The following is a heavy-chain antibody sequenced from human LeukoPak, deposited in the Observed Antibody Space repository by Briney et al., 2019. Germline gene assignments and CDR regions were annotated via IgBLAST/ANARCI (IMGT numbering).Heavy chain of an antibody. V-gene: IGHV4-4*07. CDR2: IYTSGST. J-gene: IGHJ4*02. D-gene: IGHD6-19*01. CDR1: GGSISSYY. Sequence: KASETLSLTCTVSGGSISSYYWSWIRQPAGKGLEWIGRIYTSGSTNYNPSLKSRVTMSVDTSKNQFSLKLSSVTAADTAVYYCARATPKYSSGWPHFDYWGQGTLVTVSS. CDR3: ARATPKYSSGWPHFDY.